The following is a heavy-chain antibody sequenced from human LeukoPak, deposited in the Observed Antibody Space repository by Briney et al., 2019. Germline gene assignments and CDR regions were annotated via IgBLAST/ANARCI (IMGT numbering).Heavy chain of an antibody. CDR1: GGSISSSGYY. V-gene: IGHV4-39*07. CDR3: ARDRGDGYSSGAFDI. D-gene: IGHD5-24*01. CDR2: IYYSGST. Sequence: SETLSLTCTVSGGSISSSGYYWGWIRQPPGKGLEWIGSIYYSGSTYYNPSLKSRVTISIDTSKNQFSLKLSSVTAADTAVYYCARDRGDGYSSGAFDIWGQGTMVTVSS. J-gene: IGHJ3*02.